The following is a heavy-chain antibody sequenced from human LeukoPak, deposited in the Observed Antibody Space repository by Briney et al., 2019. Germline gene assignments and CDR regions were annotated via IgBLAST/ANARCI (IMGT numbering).Heavy chain of an antibody. D-gene: IGHD6-19*01. CDR1: GFTVSSNY. CDR2: IYYSGST. Sequence: TGGSLRLSCAASGFTVSSNYMSWVRQPPGKGLEWIGYIYYSGSTNYNPSLKSRVTISVDTSKNQFSLKLSSVTAADTAVYYCARDTSSGVDYWGQGTLVTVSS. CDR3: ARDTSSGVDY. V-gene: IGHV4-59*02. J-gene: IGHJ4*02.